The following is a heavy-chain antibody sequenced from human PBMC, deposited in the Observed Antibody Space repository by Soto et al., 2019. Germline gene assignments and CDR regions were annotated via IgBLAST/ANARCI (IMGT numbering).Heavy chain of an antibody. CDR2: ISGSGGST. D-gene: IGHD6-19*01. CDR3: AKATSYSSGRPADY. Sequence: PGGSLRLSCAASGFTFSSYAMSWVRQAPGKGLEWVSAISGSGGSTYYADSVKGRFTISRDNSKNTLYLQMNSLGAEDTAVYYCAKATSYSSGRPADYWGQGTLVTVSS. CDR1: GFTFSSYA. J-gene: IGHJ4*02. V-gene: IGHV3-23*01.